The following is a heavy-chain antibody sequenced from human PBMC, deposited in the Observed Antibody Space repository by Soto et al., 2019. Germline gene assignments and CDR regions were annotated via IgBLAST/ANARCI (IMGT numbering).Heavy chain of an antibody. Sequence: GGSMRLSCTASGFTFSMHCMHWLRQVPGKGPGWVSRISDDGSRADYADSVKGRFTISRDNAKNTLYLEMHVLRADDTAVYYCTRGPRPSSVGTGAFWGQGTPVTVSS. D-gene: IGHD3-10*01. CDR1: GFTFSMHC. V-gene: IGHV3-74*01. J-gene: IGHJ4*02. CDR2: ISDDGSRA. CDR3: TRGPRPSSVGTGAF.